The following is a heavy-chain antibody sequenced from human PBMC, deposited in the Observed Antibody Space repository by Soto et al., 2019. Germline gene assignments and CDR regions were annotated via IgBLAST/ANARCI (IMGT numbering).Heavy chain of an antibody. CDR2: ISSNSRYI. CDR1: GFTFSTYS. D-gene: IGHD2-15*01. J-gene: IGHJ1*01. V-gene: IGHV3-21*01. CDR3: ARDSGYCSGGSCYPGYFQY. Sequence: GGSLRLFCAASGFTFSTYSMNWVSQAPGKGLEWVSSISSNSRYIYYADSVKGRFTISRDNAKNSLDLQMHSLRYEDTAVYYCARDSGYCSGGSCYPGYFQYWGQGALVTVSS.